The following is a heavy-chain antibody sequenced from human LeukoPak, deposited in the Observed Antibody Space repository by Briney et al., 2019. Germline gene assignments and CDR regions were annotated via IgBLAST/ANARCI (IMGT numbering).Heavy chain of an antibody. CDR1: GGSFSGYD. J-gene: IGHJ4*02. D-gene: IGHD1-26*01. CDR3: ARTSSELYFDY. Sequence: SETLSLTCAVYGGSFSGYDWSWIRQPPGKGLEWIGEINYSGRTNSNPSLKSRVFISVDTSKNQFSLNLRSVTAADTAVYLCARTSSELYFDYWGQGTLVTVSS. CDR2: INYSGRT. V-gene: IGHV4-34*01.